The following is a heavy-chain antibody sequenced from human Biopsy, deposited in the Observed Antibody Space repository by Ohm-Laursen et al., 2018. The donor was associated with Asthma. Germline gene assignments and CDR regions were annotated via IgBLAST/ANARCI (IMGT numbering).Heavy chain of an antibody. CDR3: ARERAGVLGSYNGMDV. Sequence: SLRLSCAPSGFTFSNYGMHWVRQAAGKGLDWVAVVTYDGLSQYYAESVKGRFTISRDNSRNTLNLQMNSVRPDDTAVYFCARERAGVLGSYNGMDVWGPGTTVSVSS. V-gene: IGHV3-30*03. J-gene: IGHJ6*02. D-gene: IGHD2-8*01. CDR2: VTYDGLSQ. CDR1: GFTFSNYG.